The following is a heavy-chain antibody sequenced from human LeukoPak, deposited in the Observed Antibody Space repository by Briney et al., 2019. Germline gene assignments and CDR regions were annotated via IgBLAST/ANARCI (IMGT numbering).Heavy chain of an antibody. V-gene: IGHV1-18*01. J-gene: IGHJ4*02. CDR3: ARDLVELWFGEPKTRHDY. Sequence: ASGNVSCKASGYTFTIYGISWVRQAPGQGLEWMGWISTYNGITNYAQKLQGRVTMTTDTSTSTAYMELRSLRSDDTAVYYCARDLVELWFGEPKTRHDYWGQGTLVTVSS. CDR2: ISTYNGIT. CDR1: GYTFTIYG. D-gene: IGHD3-10*01.